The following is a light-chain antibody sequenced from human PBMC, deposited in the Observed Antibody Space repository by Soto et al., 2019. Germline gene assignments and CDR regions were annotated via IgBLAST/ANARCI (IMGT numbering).Light chain of an antibody. Sequence: DIQMTQSPSSLSASVGDRVTVTCRASQNIGRYLNWYQQKPGKAPKLLIYAASSLQSGVPSRFSGSGSGTDFTLTISSLQPEDFATYYCQQGSGIPYTFGQGTKLEIK. CDR2: AAS. CDR3: QQGSGIPYT. CDR1: QNIGRY. J-gene: IGKJ2*01. V-gene: IGKV1-39*01.